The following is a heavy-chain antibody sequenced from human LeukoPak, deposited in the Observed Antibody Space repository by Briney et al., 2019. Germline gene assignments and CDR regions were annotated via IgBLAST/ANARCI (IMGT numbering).Heavy chain of an antibody. J-gene: IGHJ6*02. CDR3: ARDHLLGSSGYSRWRPRDYYYYGMDV. CDR1: GFTFSDYT. V-gene: IGHV3-48*04. Sequence: GRSLRLSCAASGFTFSDYTMQWVRQAPGKGLEWVSYISSSGSTIYYADSVKGRFTISRDNAKNSLYLQMNSLRAEDTAVYYCARDHLLGSSGYSRWRPRDYYYYGMDVWGQGTTVTVSS. D-gene: IGHD3-22*01. CDR2: ISSSGSTI.